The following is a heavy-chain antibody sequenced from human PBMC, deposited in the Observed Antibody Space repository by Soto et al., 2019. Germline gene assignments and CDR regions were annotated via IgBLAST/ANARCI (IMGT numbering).Heavy chain of an antibody. D-gene: IGHD2-21*02. V-gene: IGHV1-69*13. CDR2: IIPIFGTA. Sequence: SVKVSCKASGGTFSSYAISWVRQAPGQGLEWMGGIIPIFGTANYAQKFQGRVTITADESTSTAYMELSSLRSEDTAVYYCARATXGCGGDCYWDYYYGMDVWGQGTTVTVSS. J-gene: IGHJ6*02. CDR3: ARATXGCGGDCYWDYYYGMDV. CDR1: GGTFSSYA.